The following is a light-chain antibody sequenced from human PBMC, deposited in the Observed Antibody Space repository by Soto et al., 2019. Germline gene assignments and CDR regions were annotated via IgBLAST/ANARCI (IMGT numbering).Light chain of an antibody. CDR3: QQHGTT. CDR1: QSVSSY. J-gene: IGKJ1*01. V-gene: IGKV3-20*01. Sequence: EIVLTQSPATLSLSPGERATLSCRASQSVSSYLAWYQQKPGQAPRLLIYGASSRATGIPDRFSGSGSGTDFTLTISRLEPEDSAVYYCQQHGTTFGQGTKVDI. CDR2: GAS.